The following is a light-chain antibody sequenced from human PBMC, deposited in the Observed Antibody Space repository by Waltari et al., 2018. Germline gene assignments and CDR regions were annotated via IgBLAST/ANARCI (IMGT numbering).Light chain of an antibody. Sequence: QSALTQPPSVSASPGQPVTIPCSASINDVGVEDHFSWYQQHPGKAPKLILYDVVKRPSGVPSRFSGSKYGTTASLTISGLQTDDEATYYCCSYAGAYTFVFGGGTKLTVL. V-gene: IGLV2-11*01. CDR2: DVV. CDR1: INDVGVEDH. J-gene: IGLJ3*02. CDR3: CSYAGAYTFV.